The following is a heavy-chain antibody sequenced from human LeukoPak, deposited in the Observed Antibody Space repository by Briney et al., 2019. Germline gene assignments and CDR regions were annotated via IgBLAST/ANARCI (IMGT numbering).Heavy chain of an antibody. Sequence: PSETLSLTCTVSGGSISSYYWSWIRQPPGKGLEWIGYMYYSGSTNYNPSLKSRVTISVDTSKNQFSLKLSSVTAADTAVYYCASLPYYDSSGYLSSYFDYWGQGTLVTVSS. CDR2: MYYSGST. D-gene: IGHD3-22*01. CDR1: GGSISSYY. CDR3: ASLPYYDSSGYLSSYFDY. V-gene: IGHV4-59*01. J-gene: IGHJ4*02.